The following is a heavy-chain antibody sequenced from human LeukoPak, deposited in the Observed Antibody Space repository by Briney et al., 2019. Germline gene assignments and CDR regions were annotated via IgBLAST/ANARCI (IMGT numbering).Heavy chain of an antibody. Sequence: GESLKISCKGSGYSFTSYWTGWVRQMPGKGLEWMGIIYPGDSDTRYSPSFQGQVTISADKSISTAYLQWSSLKASDTAMYYCARLWGRGYSYGLDFDYWGQGTLVTVSS. CDR1: GYSFTSYW. V-gene: IGHV5-51*01. CDR3: ARLWGRGYSYGLDFDY. CDR2: IYPGDSDT. D-gene: IGHD5-18*01. J-gene: IGHJ4*02.